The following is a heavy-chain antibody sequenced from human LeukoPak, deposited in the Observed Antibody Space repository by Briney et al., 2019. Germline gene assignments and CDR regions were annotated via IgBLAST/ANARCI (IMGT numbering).Heavy chain of an antibody. CDR3: AKYSRSSWYGGGY. V-gene: IGHV3-66*01. Sequence: GGSLRLSCAASGFTVSSNYMSWVRQAPGEGLEWVSVIYSGGSTYYADSVKGRFTISRDNSKNTLYLQMNSLRAEDTAVYYCAKYSRSSWYGGGYWGQGTLVTVSS. J-gene: IGHJ4*02. CDR1: GFTVSSNY. D-gene: IGHD6-13*01. CDR2: IYSGGST.